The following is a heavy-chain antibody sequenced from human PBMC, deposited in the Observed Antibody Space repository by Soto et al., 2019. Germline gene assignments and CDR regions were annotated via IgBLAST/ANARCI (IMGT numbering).Heavy chain of an antibody. CDR3: ARASGLSIYNWFDP. V-gene: IGHV4-59*01. J-gene: IGHJ5*02. CDR1: NGSIDGFY. D-gene: IGHD3-10*01. CDR2: IYFSGST. Sequence: SSETLSLTCSVSNGSIDGFYWNWIRQSPEKGLEWIGQIYFSGSTIYSPSFKSRVTLSVDSSKSQVALRLTSVTAADTAVYFCARASGLSIYNWFDPWGQGILVT.